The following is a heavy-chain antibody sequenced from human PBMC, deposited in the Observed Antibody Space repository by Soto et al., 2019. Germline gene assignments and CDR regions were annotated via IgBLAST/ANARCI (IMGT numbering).Heavy chain of an antibody. Sequence: GASVQVSCKASGYTFTGYYIHWVRQAPGQGLEWMAWINPNSDDTNYEQKFQGRVTMTRDTSISTAYMELRRLRSDDTAVYYCARDSWNDMGLFDFWGQGTLVTVSS. J-gene: IGHJ4*02. V-gene: IGHV1-2*02. CDR2: INPNSDDT. CDR1: GYTFTGYY. CDR3: ARDSWNDMGLFDF. D-gene: IGHD1-1*01.